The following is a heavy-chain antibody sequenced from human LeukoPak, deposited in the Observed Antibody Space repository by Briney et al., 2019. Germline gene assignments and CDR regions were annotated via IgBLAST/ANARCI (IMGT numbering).Heavy chain of an antibody. CDR1: GFTFSSYA. J-gene: IGHJ4*02. CDR3: AKDLEQSYSGWSASYDG. CDR2: ISSGAGTT. Sequence: QAGGSLRLSCAASGFTFSSYAMSWVRQVPGKRLEWVSAISSGAGTTGYADSVKGRYHISRANSKSTIYLQMNSLRVEDTAVYYCAKDLEQSYSGWSASYDGWGQGTLVTASS. V-gene: IGHV3-23*01. D-gene: IGHD6-19*01.